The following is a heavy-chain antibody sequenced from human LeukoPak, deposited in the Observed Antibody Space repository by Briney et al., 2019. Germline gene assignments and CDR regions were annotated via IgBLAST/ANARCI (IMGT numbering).Heavy chain of an antibody. CDR1: GYSISSGYY. D-gene: IGHD5-18*01. CDR3: AREWSYGGFDY. V-gene: IGHV4-38-2*02. J-gene: IGHJ4*02. CDR2: IYHSGST. Sequence: PSETLSLTCTVSGYSISSGYYWGWIRQPPGKGLEWIGSIYHSGSTYYNPSLKSRVTISIDTSNNQFSLKLSSVTAADTAVYYCAREWSYGGFDYWGQGTLVTVSP.